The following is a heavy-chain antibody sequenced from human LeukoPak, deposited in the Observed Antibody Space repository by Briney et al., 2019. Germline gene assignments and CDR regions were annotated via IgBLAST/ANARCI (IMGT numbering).Heavy chain of an antibody. CDR2: IYYSGST. Sequence: SETLSLTCTVSGGSISSSSYYWGWIRQPPGKGLEWIGSIYYSGSTYYNPSLKSRVTISVDTSKNQFSLKLSSVTAADTAVYYCARRGNIAYSRFDPWGQGTLVTVSS. CDR3: ARRGNIAYSRFDP. CDR1: GGSISSSSYY. V-gene: IGHV4-39*01. D-gene: IGHD6-13*01. J-gene: IGHJ5*02.